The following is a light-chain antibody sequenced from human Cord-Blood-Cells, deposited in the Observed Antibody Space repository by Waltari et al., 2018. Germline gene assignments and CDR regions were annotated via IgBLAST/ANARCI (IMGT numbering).Light chain of an antibody. CDR1: RSLLHSNGYNY. CDR2: LGS. V-gene: IGKV2-28*01. J-gene: IGKJ2*01. Sequence: DIVMTQSPLSLPVTPGEPASISCRSSRSLLHSNGYNYLDWYLQKPGQSPQLLIYLGSNRASGVPDRFSGSGSGTDFTLKISRVEAEDVGVYDCMQALQTPMYTFGQGTKLEIK. CDR3: MQALQTPMYT.